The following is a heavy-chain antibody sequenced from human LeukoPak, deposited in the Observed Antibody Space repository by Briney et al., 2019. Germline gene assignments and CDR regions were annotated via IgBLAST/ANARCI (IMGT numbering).Heavy chain of an antibody. Sequence: ASVKVSCKASGYTFTSYYMHWVRQASGQGLEWMGIINPSGGSTSYAQKFQGRVTMTRDTSTSTVYMELSSLRSEDTAVYYCARRGSSSWTGWYFDLWGRGTLVTVSS. CDR3: ARRGSSSWTGWYFDL. J-gene: IGHJ2*01. CDR1: GYTFTSYY. CDR2: INPSGGST. V-gene: IGHV1-46*01. D-gene: IGHD6-13*01.